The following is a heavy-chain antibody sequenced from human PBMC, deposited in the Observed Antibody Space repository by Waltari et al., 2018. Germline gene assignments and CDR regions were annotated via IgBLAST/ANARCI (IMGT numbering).Heavy chain of an antibody. V-gene: IGHV4-4*02. Sequence: QVQLQESGPGLVKPSGTLSLTCAVSGGSISRSNWWSWVRQPPGKGLEWIGEIYHSGSTNYNPSLKSRVTISVDKSKNQFSLKLSSVTAADTAVYYCARVRYYDSSGYPYYFDYWGQGTLVTVSS. CDR3: ARVRYYDSSGYPYYFDY. J-gene: IGHJ4*02. D-gene: IGHD3-22*01. CDR2: IYHSGST. CDR1: GGSISRSNW.